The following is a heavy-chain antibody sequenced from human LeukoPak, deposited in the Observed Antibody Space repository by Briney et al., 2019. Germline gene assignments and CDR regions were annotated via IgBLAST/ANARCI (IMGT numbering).Heavy chain of an antibody. V-gene: IGHV4-59*01. CDR3: ARVGGATSSYFDY. CDR2: IYYSGST. Sequence: PSETLSLTCTVSGGSISSDYWSWIRQPPGKGLEWIGYIYYSGSTNYNPSLKSRVTISVDTSKNQFSLKLSSVTAADTAVYYCARVGGATSSYFDYWGQGTLVTVSS. J-gene: IGHJ4*02. D-gene: IGHD1-26*01. CDR1: GGSISSDY.